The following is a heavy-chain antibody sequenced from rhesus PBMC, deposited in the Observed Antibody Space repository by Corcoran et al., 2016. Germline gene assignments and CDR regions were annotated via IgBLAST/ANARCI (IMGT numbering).Heavy chain of an antibody. CDR2: IADRGTT. D-gene: IGHD2-15*01. CDR1: GGSISSSYYY. CDR3: ATVEYCSSTYCSSGGSY. V-gene: IGHV4-122*01. Sequence: QVQLQESGPGLVKPSETLSLTCAVSGGSISSSYYYWSWIRQAPGKGLAWIGYIADRGTTIYNPSLKSRVTSSRDTSKNHFSLMLSAVTAADTAVYYGATVEYCSSTYCSSGGSYWGQGVLVTVSS. J-gene: IGHJ4*01.